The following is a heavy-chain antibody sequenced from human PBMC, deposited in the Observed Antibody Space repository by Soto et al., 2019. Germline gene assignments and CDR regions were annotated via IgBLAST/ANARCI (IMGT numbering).Heavy chain of an antibody. CDR2: INHSRCT. V-gene: IGHV4-34*01. CDR3: ARGDVQLGVNQRYYYYGMDV. Sequence: SEALSLTAPDNDGSFGGYYWSGIREPAGNWQAWIGEINHSRCTNYIPSLESRVTRSVDTCKNQSSLKLSSVTAADTAVYYCARGDVQLGVNQRYYYYGMDVWGQGTTVAVSS. CDR1: DGSFGGYY. D-gene: IGHD5-18*01. J-gene: IGHJ6*02.